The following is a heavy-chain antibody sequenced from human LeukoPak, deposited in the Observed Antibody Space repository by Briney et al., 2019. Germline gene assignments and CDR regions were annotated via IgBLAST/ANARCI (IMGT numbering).Heavy chain of an antibody. CDR3: ARDIHYYDSSGYRDAFDI. CDR2: ISAYNGNP. V-gene: IGHV1-18*01. CDR1: GYTFTSYG. D-gene: IGHD3-22*01. J-gene: IGHJ3*02. Sequence: GASVKVSCKASGYTFTSYGISWVRQAPGQGLEWMGWISAYNGNPNYAQKLQGRVTITTDKSTSTAYMELRSLRSDDTAVYYCARDIHYYDSSGYRDAFDIWGQGTMVTVSS.